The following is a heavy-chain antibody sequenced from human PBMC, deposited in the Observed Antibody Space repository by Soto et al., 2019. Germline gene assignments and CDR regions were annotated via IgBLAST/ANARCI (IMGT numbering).Heavy chain of an antibody. CDR2: IKQDGSEK. Sequence: EVQLVESGGGLVQPGGSLRLSCAASGFTFSSYWMSWVRQAPGKGLEWVANIKQDGSEKYYVDSVKGRFTISRANXKNSLYLQMNSLRAEDTAVYYCARAVAGPGWAFDIWGQGTMVTVSS. CDR3: ARAVAGPGWAFDI. CDR1: GFTFSSYW. J-gene: IGHJ3*02. D-gene: IGHD6-19*01. V-gene: IGHV3-7*01.